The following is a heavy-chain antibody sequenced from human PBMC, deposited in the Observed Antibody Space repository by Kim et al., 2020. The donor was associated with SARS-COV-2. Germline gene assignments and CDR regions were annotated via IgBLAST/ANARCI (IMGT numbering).Heavy chain of an antibody. Sequence: PSLKSQVTISVDKSKNRFSLNLSSVTAADTAVYYCARLGANSSGWYDVDYWGQGTLVTVSS. J-gene: IGHJ4*02. D-gene: IGHD6-19*01. V-gene: IGHV4-4*02. CDR3: ARLGANSSGWYDVDY.